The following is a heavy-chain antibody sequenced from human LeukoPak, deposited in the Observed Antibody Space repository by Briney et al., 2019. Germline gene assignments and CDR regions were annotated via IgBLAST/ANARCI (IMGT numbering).Heavy chain of an antibody. CDR2: ISASGST. Sequence: PSETLSLTCTVSNGSISIYYWSWVLQPAGKGLEWIGGISASGSTNYNPSLKSRVTMSVDTSKNQFSLKLSSVTAADTAVYYCAREITVTRPFDYWGQGTLVTVSS. D-gene: IGHD4-17*01. CDR3: AREITVTRPFDY. V-gene: IGHV4-4*07. CDR1: NGSISIYY. J-gene: IGHJ4*02.